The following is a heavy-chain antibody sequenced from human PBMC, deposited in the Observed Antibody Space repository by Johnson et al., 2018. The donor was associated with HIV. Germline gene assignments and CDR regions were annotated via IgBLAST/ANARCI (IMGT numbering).Heavy chain of an antibody. Sequence: VQLVESGGGVVQPGGSLRLSCVASGFTFSSYWMSWVRQAPGKGLEWVANIKQDGSEKYYVDSVKGRFTISRDNDKNSLYLQMNSLRAEDTAVYYCARAVLWGATNADAFDIWGQGTMVSVSS. D-gene: IGHD3-10*01. CDR1: GFTFSSYW. V-gene: IGHV3-7*02. CDR3: ARAVLWGATNADAFDI. CDR2: IKQDGSEK. J-gene: IGHJ3*02.